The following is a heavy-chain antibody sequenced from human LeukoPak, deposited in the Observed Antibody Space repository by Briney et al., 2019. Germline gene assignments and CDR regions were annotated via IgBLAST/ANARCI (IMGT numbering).Heavy chain of an antibody. CDR1: GYSISSGYY. V-gene: IGHV4-38-2*01. D-gene: IGHD3-10*01. J-gene: IGHJ4*02. CDR3: ARVVRNVLQPTSGDLVHCC. CDR2: SYHSGTT. Sequence: SETLSLTCAVSGYSISSGYYWAWIRQPPGKGLEWVGSSYHSGTTFYNPSLKSRLTISLDMSKNQFSLKLSSVTAADTAVYYCARVVRNVLQPTSGDLVHCCWGQGTLVTVSS.